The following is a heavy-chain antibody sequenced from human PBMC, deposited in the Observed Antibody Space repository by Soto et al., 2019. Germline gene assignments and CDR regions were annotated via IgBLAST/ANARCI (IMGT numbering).Heavy chain of an antibody. D-gene: IGHD2-8*01. CDR2: ISYDGSNK. CDR3: ARDQGYCTNGVCYYYYYYGMDV. J-gene: IGHJ6*02. CDR1: GFTFSSYA. V-gene: IGHV3-30-3*01. Sequence: GGSLRLSCAASGFTFSSYATHWVRQAPGKGLEWVAVISYDGSNKYYADSVKGRFTISRDNSKNTLYLQMNSLRAEDTAVYYCARDQGYCTNGVCYYYYYYGMDVWGQGTTVTVSS.